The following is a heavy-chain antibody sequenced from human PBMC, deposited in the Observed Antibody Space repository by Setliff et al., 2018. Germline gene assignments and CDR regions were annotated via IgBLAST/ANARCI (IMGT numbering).Heavy chain of an antibody. V-gene: IGHV4-39*01. Sequence: SETLSLTCTVSGGSISDNNYHWGWIRQSPGKELEWIGGISHSANKYYNPSFRSGVTIPVDMSKNQFSLNIDSVTAADTGVYYCARWRVRDSGYYPRLSYMDVWGKGTTVTVSS. CDR2: ISHSANK. D-gene: IGHD3-22*01. J-gene: IGHJ6*03. CDR1: GGSISDNNYH. CDR3: ARWRVRDSGYYPRLSYMDV.